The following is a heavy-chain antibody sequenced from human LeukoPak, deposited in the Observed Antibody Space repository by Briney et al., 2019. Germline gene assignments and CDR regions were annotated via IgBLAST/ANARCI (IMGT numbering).Heavy chain of an antibody. J-gene: IGHJ4*02. CDR2: IYHSGST. CDR1: GGSISSGGYS. V-gene: IGHV4-30-2*01. Sequence: SETLSLTCAVSGGSISSGGYSWSWIRQPPGKGLEWIGYIYHSGSTYYNPSLKSRVTISVDRSKNQFSLKLSPVTAADTAVYYCARGSPYGDYDYWGQGTLVTVSS. D-gene: IGHD4-17*01. CDR3: ARGSPYGDYDY.